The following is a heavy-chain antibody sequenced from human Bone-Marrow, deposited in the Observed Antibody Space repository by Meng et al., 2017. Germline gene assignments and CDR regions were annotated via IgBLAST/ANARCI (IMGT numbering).Heavy chain of an antibody. V-gene: IGHV4/OR15-8*02. D-gene: IGHD6-19*01. CDR3: ASWIYSCGWQ. Sequence: QVQLQESGPGLVKPSGTLSPTCVVSGGSISSIDWWSGVRQPPGKGLEWIGEIYHGGDTNYNPSLKSRVTIAIDKSKNQFSLKLSSVTAADTAVYYCASWIYSCGWQWGQGALVTVSS. J-gene: IGHJ4*02. CDR2: IYHGGDT. CDR1: GGSISSIDW.